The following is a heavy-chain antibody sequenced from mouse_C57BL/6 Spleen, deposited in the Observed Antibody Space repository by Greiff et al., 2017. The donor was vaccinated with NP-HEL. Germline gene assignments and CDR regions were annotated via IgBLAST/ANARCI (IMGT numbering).Heavy chain of an antibody. J-gene: IGHJ1*03. CDR1: GFTFSNYW. CDR3: TGYYYGSSYWYFDV. D-gene: IGHD1-1*01. Sequence: EVQLVKSGGGLVQPGGSMKLSCVASGFTFSNYWMNWVRQSPEKGLEWVAQIRLKSDNYATHYAESVKGRFTISRDDSKSSVYLQMNNLRAEDTGIYYCTGYYYGSSYWYFDVWGTGTTVTVSS. V-gene: IGHV6-3*01. CDR2: IRLKSDNYAT.